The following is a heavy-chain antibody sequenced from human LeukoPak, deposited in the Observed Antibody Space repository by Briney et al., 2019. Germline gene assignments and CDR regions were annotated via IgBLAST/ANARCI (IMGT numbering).Heavy chain of an antibody. J-gene: IGHJ4*02. CDR2: ISGSGGST. Sequence: GGSLRLSYAASGFTFSSYGMIWVRQAPGKGLEWVSGISGSGGSTYLADSVKGRFTISRDNSKNTLYLEMNSLRADDTAVYYCAKDRPTVYSSSWLHFLDSWGQGTLVTVSS. V-gene: IGHV3-23*01. D-gene: IGHD6-13*01. CDR3: AKDRPTVYSSSWLHFLDS. CDR1: GFTFSSYG.